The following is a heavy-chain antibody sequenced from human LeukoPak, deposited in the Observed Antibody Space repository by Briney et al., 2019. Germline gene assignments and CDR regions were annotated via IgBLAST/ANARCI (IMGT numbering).Heavy chain of an antibody. J-gene: IGHJ6*03. V-gene: IGHV1-2*02. CDR2: INPNSGGT. CDR3: ARLAQQLVPYYYMDV. CDR1: GYTFNGYY. D-gene: IGHD6-13*01. Sequence: GASVKVSCKASGYTFNGYYMHWVRQAPGQGLEWMGWINPNSGGTNYAQKFQGRVTMTRDTSISTAYMELSRLRSDDAAVYYCARLAQQLVPYYYMDVWGKGTTVTISS.